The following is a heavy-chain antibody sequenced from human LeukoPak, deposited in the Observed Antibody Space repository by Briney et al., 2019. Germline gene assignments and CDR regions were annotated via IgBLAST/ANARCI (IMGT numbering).Heavy chain of an antibody. J-gene: IGHJ4*02. D-gene: IGHD1-26*01. CDR1: GLYLSSYW. Sequence: GGSLRLSCAASGLYLSSYWMSWVRQAPGKGLEWVANIKQDGSEKYYVDSVKGRFTISRDNAKNSLYLQMNRLRVEDTAVYYCARERTPIVGATANDYWGQGTLVTVSS. CDR2: IKQDGSEK. CDR3: ARERTPIVGATANDY. V-gene: IGHV3-7*01.